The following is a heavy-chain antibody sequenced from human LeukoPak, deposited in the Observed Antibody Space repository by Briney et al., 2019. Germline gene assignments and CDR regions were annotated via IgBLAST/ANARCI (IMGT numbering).Heavy chain of an antibody. CDR1: GYTFTSYG. Sequence: ASVKVSCKASGYTFTSYGISWVRQAPGQGPEWMGWISAYNGNTNYAQKLQGRVTMTTDTSTSTAYMELRSLRSDDTAVYYCARDRYSGYDYYYYGMDVWGQGTTVTVSS. CDR3: ARDRYSGYDYYYYGMDV. V-gene: IGHV1-18*01. J-gene: IGHJ6*02. D-gene: IGHD5-12*01. CDR2: ISAYNGNT.